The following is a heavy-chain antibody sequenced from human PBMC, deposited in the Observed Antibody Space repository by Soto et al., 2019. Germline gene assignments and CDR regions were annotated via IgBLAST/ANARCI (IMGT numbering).Heavy chain of an antibody. D-gene: IGHD3-3*01. CDR3: SWSDSQYFGS. V-gene: IGHV3-15*01. J-gene: IGHJ4*02. CDR2: IKSRGGGETT. Sequence: EVQVVESGGGLVKPGGSLRLSCATSGFKFSDAWMGWVRQAPGKGLEWVARIKSRGGGETTDYAAPVKGRFSISRDDLKSTGYLQMNSLEVEDTAVYYCSWSDSQYFGSWGQGTLVIVSS. CDR1: GFKFSDAW.